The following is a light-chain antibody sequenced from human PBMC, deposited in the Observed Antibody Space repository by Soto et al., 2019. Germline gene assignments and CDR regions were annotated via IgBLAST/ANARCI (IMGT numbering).Light chain of an antibody. CDR3: QQCYSSPLT. Sequence: EIVLTHSPGSLSLSPGERANLSCRASQSVSSSYLAWYQQKPGQPNKLLIYWASTRESGVPDRFSGSGSGTDFTLTINSLQAEEVAVYYCQQCYSSPLTVGGGTKVDIK. CDR2: WAS. J-gene: IGKJ4*01. V-gene: IGKV4-1*01. CDR1: QSVSSSY.